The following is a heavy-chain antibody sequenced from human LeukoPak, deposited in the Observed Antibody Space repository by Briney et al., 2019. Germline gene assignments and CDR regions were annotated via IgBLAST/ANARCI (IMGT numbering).Heavy chain of an antibody. CDR3: ARGPIAAAGTLDY. Sequence: GASVKVSCKASGYTFIGYYMHWVRQAPGQGLEWMGWINPNGGGTNYAQKSQGRVTMTRDTSISTAYMELSRLRSDDTAVYYCARGPIAAAGTLDYWGQGTLVTVSS. CDR2: INPNGGGT. D-gene: IGHD6-13*01. J-gene: IGHJ4*02. CDR1: GYTFIGYY. V-gene: IGHV1-2*02.